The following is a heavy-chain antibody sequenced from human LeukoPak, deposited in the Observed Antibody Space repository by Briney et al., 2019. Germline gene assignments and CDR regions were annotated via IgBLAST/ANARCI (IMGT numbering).Heavy chain of an antibody. V-gene: IGHV4-61*08. Sequence: SETLSLTCTVSGGSISSGGYYWSWIRQHPGKGLEWIGYIYYSGSTNYNPSLKSRVTISVDTSKNQFSLKLSSVTAADTAVYYCARESPLDYGSGIDYWGQGTLVTVSS. J-gene: IGHJ4*02. CDR3: ARESPLDYGSGIDY. D-gene: IGHD3-10*01. CDR2: IYYSGST. CDR1: GGSISSGGYY.